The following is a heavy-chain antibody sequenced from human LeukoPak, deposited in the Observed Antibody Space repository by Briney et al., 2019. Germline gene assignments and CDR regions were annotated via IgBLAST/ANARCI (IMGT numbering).Heavy chain of an antibody. Sequence: GGSLRLSCAASGFTFSSYSMNWVRQAPGKGLEWVSSISSSSSYIYYADSLKGRFTISRDNAENSLFLQMNSLRAEDTAVYYCARDPQTYCSGGSCYSTHGYWGQGTLVTVSS. CDR3: ARDPQTYCSGGSCYSTHGY. V-gene: IGHV3-21*01. J-gene: IGHJ4*02. CDR1: GFTFSSYS. D-gene: IGHD2-15*01. CDR2: ISSSSSYI.